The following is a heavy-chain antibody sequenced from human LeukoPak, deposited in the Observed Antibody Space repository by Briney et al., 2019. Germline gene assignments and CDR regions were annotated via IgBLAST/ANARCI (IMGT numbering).Heavy chain of an antibody. Sequence: GGSLRLSCTASGFTFGDYAMSWFRQAPGKGLEWVGFIRSKAYGGTTEYAASVKGRFTISRDDSKSIAYLQMNSLKTEDTAVYYCTRDSSFSEMATILDYYYGMDVWGQGTTVTVSS. CDR2: IRSKAYGGTT. D-gene: IGHD5-24*01. CDR3: TRDSSFSEMATILDYYYGMDV. J-gene: IGHJ6*02. CDR1: GFTFGDYA. V-gene: IGHV3-49*03.